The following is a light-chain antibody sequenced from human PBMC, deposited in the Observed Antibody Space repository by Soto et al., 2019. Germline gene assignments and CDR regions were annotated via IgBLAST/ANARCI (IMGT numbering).Light chain of an antibody. CDR1: SSNIGSNY. CDR3: AAWDDSLSGVV. CDR2: RNN. J-gene: IGLJ2*01. Sequence: QPVLTQPPSASGTPGQGVTISCSGSSSNIGSNYVYWYQQLPGTAPKLLIYRNNQRPSGVPDRFSGSKSGTSASLAISGLRSEDEADYYCAAWDDSLSGVVFGGGTQLTVL. V-gene: IGLV1-47*01.